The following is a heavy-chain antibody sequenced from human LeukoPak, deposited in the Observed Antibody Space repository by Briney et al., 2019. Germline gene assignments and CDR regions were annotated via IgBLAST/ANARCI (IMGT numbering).Heavy chain of an antibody. CDR3: ARNKRFGTGWFDP. CDR1: GYTFTGYY. J-gene: IGHJ5*02. Sequence: ASVKVSCKASGYTFTGYYMHWVRQAPGQGLEWMGWINPNSGGTNYAQKFQGRVTMTRDTSISTAYMELSRLRSDDTAVYYCARNKRFGTGWFDPWGQGTLVTVSS. CDR2: INPNSGGT. D-gene: IGHD3-10*01. V-gene: IGHV1-2*02.